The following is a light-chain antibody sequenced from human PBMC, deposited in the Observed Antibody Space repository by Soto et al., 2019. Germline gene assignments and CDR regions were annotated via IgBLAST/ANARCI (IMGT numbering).Light chain of an antibody. CDR2: GAS. CDR3: HQDGTTPLT. CDR1: QSVSSN. Sequence: SCRASQSVSSNLAWYQQKHGQAPRLLIYGASTRATGIPDRFSGSGSGTDFTLTISRLEPEDFSVYYCHQDGTTPLTFGPGTKVEI. J-gene: IGKJ2*01. V-gene: IGKV3-20*01.